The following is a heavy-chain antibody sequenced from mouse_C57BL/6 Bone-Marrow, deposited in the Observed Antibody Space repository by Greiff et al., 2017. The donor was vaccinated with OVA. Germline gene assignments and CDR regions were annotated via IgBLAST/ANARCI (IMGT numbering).Heavy chain of an antibody. Sequence: QVQLQQPGAELVMPGASVKLSCKASGYTFTSYWMHWVKQRPGQGLEWIGEIDPSDSYTNYNQKFKGKSTLTVDKSSSTAHMQLSSLTSEDSAVYYCARMGYAMDYWGQGTSVTVSS. CDR2: IDPSDSYT. J-gene: IGHJ4*01. CDR1: GYTFTSYW. CDR3: ARMGYAMDY. V-gene: IGHV1-69*01.